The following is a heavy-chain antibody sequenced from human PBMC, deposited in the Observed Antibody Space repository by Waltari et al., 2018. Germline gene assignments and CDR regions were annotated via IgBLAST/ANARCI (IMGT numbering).Heavy chain of an antibody. Sequence: VQLVESGGGLVTPGGSLRLSCSASGFTFSTYSMNLLRQAPGKGLEWVSSISSSSKYIYYADSVKGRFTISRDDAKNSLYLQMNSLRAEDTAVYYCARDSVGGPFDYWGQGTLVTVSS. D-gene: IGHD3-16*01. J-gene: IGHJ4*02. CDR3: ARDSVGGPFDY. CDR2: ISSSSKYI. CDR1: GFTFSTYS. V-gene: IGHV3-21*01.